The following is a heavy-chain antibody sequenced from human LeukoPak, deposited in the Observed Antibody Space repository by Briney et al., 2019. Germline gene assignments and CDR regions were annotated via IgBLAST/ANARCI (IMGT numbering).Heavy chain of an antibody. D-gene: IGHD3-9*01. CDR3: ARDRDWAFDY. CDR1: GFTFRLYS. Sequence: PGGSLRLSCAASGFTFRLYSMNWVRQAPGKGLEWLSYIRSTDGAIAYADSVKGRFTISRDDAKNPLYLQMNSLRDEDTAVYYCARDRDWAFDYWGQGTLITVSS. J-gene: IGHJ4*02. CDR2: IRSTDGAI. V-gene: IGHV3-48*02.